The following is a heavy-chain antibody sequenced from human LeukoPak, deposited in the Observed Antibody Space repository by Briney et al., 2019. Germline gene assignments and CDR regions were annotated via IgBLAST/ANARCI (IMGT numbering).Heavy chain of an antibody. D-gene: IGHD3-3*01. V-gene: IGHV3-21*06. Sequence: PGGSLRLSCAASGFTFSSYSMNWVRQAPGKGLEWVSSISRNSNYIYYADSVKGRFTISRDNAKNSLYLQMNSLRAEDTAVYYCARDYDFWSGYYMRGGYFDYWGQGTLVTVSS. CDR2: ISRNSNYI. CDR3: ARDYDFWSGYYMRGGYFDY. J-gene: IGHJ4*02. CDR1: GFTFSSYS.